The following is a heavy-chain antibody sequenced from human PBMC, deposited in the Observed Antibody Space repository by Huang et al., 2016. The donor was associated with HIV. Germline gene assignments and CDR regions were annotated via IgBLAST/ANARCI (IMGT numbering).Heavy chain of an antibody. CDR1: ENNFNTYW. Sequence: ELQLVQSGAEVKKPGESLKISCKGSENNFNTYWIGWVRQMPGKGLEGMGISHPGDSDPRYSPSFRGQVTFSADKSINTAYLQWTYLKASDTAMYYCARWMSSGSYYYFDFWGQGTLVTVSS. J-gene: IGHJ4*02. V-gene: IGHV5-51*01. CDR2: SHPGDSDP. D-gene: IGHD1-26*01. CDR3: ARWMSSGSYYYFDF.